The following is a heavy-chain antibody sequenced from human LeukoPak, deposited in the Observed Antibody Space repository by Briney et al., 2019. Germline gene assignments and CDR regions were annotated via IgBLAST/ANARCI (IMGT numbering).Heavy chain of an antibody. V-gene: IGHV1-2*02. J-gene: IGHJ5*02. CDR3: ARDRGKNWFDP. CDR2: INPNSGGT. Sequence: ASVRVSSKASGYTFTGYYMHWVRQAPGQGLEWMGWINPNSGGTNYAQKFQGRVTMTRDTSISTAYMELSRLRSEDTAVYYCARDRGKNWFDPWGQGTLVTVSS. D-gene: IGHD3-16*01. CDR1: GYTFTGYY.